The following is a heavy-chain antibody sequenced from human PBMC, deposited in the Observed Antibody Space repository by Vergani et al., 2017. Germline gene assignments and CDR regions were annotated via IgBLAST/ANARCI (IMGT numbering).Heavy chain of an antibody. Sequence: QVQLVQSGAEVKKPGASVKVSCKASGYTFTSYGISWVRQALGQGLEWMGWISAYNGNTNYAQKLQGRVTMTTDTSTSTAYMELRSLRSDDTAVYYCARLPTYYDILTGYYTLDYWGQGTLVTVSS. CDR1: GYTFTSYG. V-gene: IGHV1-18*01. CDR2: ISAYNGNT. CDR3: ARLPTYYDILTGYYTLDY. D-gene: IGHD3-9*01. J-gene: IGHJ4*02.